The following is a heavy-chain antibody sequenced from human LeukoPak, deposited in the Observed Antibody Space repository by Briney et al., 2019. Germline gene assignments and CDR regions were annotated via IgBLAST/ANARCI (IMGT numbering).Heavy chain of an antibody. V-gene: IGHV4-59*01. D-gene: IGHD1-26*01. J-gene: IGHJ4*02. CDR1: GGSISSYY. CDR2: IYYSGST. CDR3: ARLSGSPHHPFDY. Sequence: PSETLSLTCTVSGGSISSYYWSWIRQPPGKGREWFGYIYYSGSTNCNPSLKSRVTISLYTSKNQFSRNLSSVTAADTAVYYCARLSGSPHHPFDYWGQGTLVTVSS.